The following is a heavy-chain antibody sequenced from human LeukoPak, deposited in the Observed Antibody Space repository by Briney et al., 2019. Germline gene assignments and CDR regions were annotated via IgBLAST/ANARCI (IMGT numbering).Heavy chain of an antibody. CDR1: GGSINSYY. D-gene: IGHD4-23*01. V-gene: IGHV4-4*07. Sequence: SETLSLTYTVSGGSINSYYWSWIRQPAGKGLEWIGRIYSSGSTNYNPSLKSRVSMSVDTSKNQFSLKLTSVTAADTAVYYCARGGKATVVTMWGQGILVTVSS. CDR2: IYSSGST. J-gene: IGHJ4*02. CDR3: ARGGKATVVTM.